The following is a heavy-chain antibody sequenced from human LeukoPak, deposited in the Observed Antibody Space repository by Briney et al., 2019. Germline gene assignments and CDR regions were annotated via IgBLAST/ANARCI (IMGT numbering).Heavy chain of an antibody. J-gene: IGHJ4*02. CDR2: ISAYNGNT. CDR1: GYTFTSYG. Sequence: ASVKVSCKASGYTFTSYGISWVRQAPGQGLEWMGWISAYNGNTNYAQKFQGRVTMTEDTSTDTAYMELSSLRSEDTAVYYCAIGSWYLDYWGQGTLVTVSS. CDR3: AIGSWYLDY. V-gene: IGHV1-18*01. D-gene: IGHD6-13*01.